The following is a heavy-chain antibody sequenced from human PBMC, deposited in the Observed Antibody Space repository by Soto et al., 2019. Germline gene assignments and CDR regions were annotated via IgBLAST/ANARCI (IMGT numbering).Heavy chain of an antibody. CDR3: ARAPDGMDV. V-gene: IGHV3-30*04. J-gene: IGHJ6*02. CDR1: GFTFSDYA. Sequence: QVQLVESGGGVVQPGRSLRLSCAAYGFTFSDYAMHWVRQDPGKGLEWVAAISYDGRNKYYADSVKGRYTISRDDSKNPLYLQMNSLRSEDTSMYYCARAPDGMDVWGQGTTVTVSS. CDR2: ISYDGRNK.